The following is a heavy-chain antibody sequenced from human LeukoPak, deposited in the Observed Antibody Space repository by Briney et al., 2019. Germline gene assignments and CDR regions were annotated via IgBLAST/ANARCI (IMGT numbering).Heavy chain of an antibody. CDR3: AREGGHCSGGSCYSVLYYYYMDV. V-gene: IGHV4-4*07. J-gene: IGHJ6*03. CDR2: IYTIGST. Sequence: SETLSLTCAVYGGSFSGYYWSWIRQPPGKGLEWIGRIYTIGSTKYNPSLKSRVTMSLDTSKNHFSLKLSSVTAADTAVYYCAREGGHCSGGSCYSVLYYYYMDVWGKGTTVTISS. D-gene: IGHD2-15*01. CDR1: GGSFSGYY.